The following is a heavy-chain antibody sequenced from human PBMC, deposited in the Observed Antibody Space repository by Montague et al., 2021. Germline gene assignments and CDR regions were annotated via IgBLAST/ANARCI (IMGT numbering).Heavy chain of an antibody. J-gene: IGHJ4*02. V-gene: IGHV3-11*01. CDR3: ARIRKGADY. Sequence: LRLSCAASGFTFSDYYMSWIRQAPGTGLEWVSYINTSGSTIYYTDSVKGRFTISRDNAKNSLYLQMNSLRAEDTAVYYCARIRKGADYWGQGTLVTVSS. CDR2: INTSGSTI. CDR1: GFTFSDYY. D-gene: IGHD3-16*01.